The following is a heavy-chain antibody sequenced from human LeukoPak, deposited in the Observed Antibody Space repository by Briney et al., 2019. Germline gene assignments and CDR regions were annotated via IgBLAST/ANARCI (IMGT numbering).Heavy chain of an antibody. D-gene: IGHD5-12*01. V-gene: IGHV3-48*02. CDR3: ARRGYFDF. Sequence: GGSLRLSCAASGFSFSTYSMNWVRQAPGKGLGWVSYITGGGSTIYYADSVKGRFTVSRDNAQNSLFLQMDSLRDEDTAVYYCARRGYFDFWGQGTLVTVSS. CDR1: GFSFSTYS. CDR2: ITGGGSTI. J-gene: IGHJ4*02.